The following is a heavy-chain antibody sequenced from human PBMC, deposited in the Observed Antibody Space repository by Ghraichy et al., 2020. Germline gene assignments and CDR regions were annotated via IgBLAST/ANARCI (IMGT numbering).Heavy chain of an antibody. CDR3: AKDSGTSFFDH. Sequence: ASVKVSCKTSAYTFANYAIHWLRQAPGARLEWMGWINAGKGTTKYSQRLQGRVTITSDTSASTVYMELSSLRSEDTAVYYCAKDSGTSFFDHWGQGTLVTVSS. CDR2: INAGKGTT. V-gene: IGHV1-3*01. J-gene: IGHJ4*02. D-gene: IGHD1-26*01. CDR1: AYTFANYA.